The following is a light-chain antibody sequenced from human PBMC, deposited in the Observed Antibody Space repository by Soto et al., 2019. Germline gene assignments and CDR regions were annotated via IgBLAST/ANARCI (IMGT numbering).Light chain of an antibody. Sequence: EIVMTQSPATLSVSPGARATLSCRASQSVSSNLACYKQKPGQAPRLLIYAASTRATGISARFSGGGSGTKFTLTISSLLYEDVAVYYCQQYNNWPPFVTFGQGTKVDIK. J-gene: IGKJ1*01. CDR3: QQYNNWPPFVT. CDR2: AAS. V-gene: IGKV3-15*01. CDR1: QSVSSN.